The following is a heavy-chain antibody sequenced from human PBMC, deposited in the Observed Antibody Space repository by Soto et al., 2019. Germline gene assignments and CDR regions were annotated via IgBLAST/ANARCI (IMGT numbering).Heavy chain of an antibody. CDR2: INDLGNT. CDR3: ARGRGYGDRIRCYYWFDP. D-gene: IGHD2-2*01. CDR1: GGSFSGHY. Sequence: QVQLQQWGAGLLKPSETLSLTCGVDGGSFSGHYWSWIRQPPGKGLEWIGEINDLGNTNYNPSLKSRVRISLSTSKNHFSLRLNSVTAADTALYYCARGRGYGDRIRCYYWFDPWGHGTLVAVSS. J-gene: IGHJ5*02. V-gene: IGHV4-34*01.